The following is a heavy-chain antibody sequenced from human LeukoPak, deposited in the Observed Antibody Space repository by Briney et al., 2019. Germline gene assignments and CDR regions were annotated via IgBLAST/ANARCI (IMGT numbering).Heavy chain of an antibody. Sequence: SGGSLRLSCAASGFTFDDYAMHWVRQAPGKGLEWVSGISWNSGSIGYADSVKGRFTISRDNAKNSLYLQMNSLRAEDTALYYCAKDTRSSEGFDYWGQGTLVTVSS. D-gene: IGHD1-26*01. CDR2: ISWNSGSI. V-gene: IGHV3-9*01. J-gene: IGHJ4*02. CDR3: AKDTRSSEGFDY. CDR1: GFTFDDYA.